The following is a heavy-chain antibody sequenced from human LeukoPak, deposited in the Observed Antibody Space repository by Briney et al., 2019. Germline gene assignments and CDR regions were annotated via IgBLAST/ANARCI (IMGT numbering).Heavy chain of an antibody. V-gene: IGHV3-11*01. J-gene: IGHJ6*02. CDR3: ARDVGYYDFWSGYYSNYYYGMDV. Sequence: KSGGSLRLSCAASGCTFSDYYMSWICQAPGKGLEWVSYISSSGSTIYYADSVKGRFTISRDNAKNSLYLQMNSLRAEDTAVYYCARDVGYYDFWSGYYSNYYYGMDVWGQGTTVTVSS. CDR1: GCTFSDYY. D-gene: IGHD3-3*01. CDR2: ISSSGSTI.